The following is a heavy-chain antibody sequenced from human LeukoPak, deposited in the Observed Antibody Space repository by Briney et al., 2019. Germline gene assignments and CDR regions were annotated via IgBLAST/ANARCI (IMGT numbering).Heavy chain of an antibody. D-gene: IGHD6-19*01. Sequence: ASVKVSCKASGYTFTNYGISWVRQAPGQGLEWMGWISLYYGDTNYAQKFQGRVTMTRDTSISTAYMELSRLRSDDTAVYYCARVTNSGWYFFDYWGQGTLVTVSS. J-gene: IGHJ4*02. V-gene: IGHV1-2*02. CDR3: ARVTNSGWYFFDY. CDR1: GYTFTNYG. CDR2: ISLYYGDT.